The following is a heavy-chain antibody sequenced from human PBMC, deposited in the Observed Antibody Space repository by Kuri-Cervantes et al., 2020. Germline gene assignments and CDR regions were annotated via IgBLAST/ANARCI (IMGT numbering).Heavy chain of an antibody. CDR3: AKEARVRYYFDY. CDR1: GFTFSSYG. Sequence: LSLTCAASGFTFSSYGMPWVRQAPGKGLEWVALISFDGSNKYYADSVKGRFTISRDNSKNTLYPQMNSLRAEDTALYYCAKEARVRYYFDYWGQGTLVTVSS. CDR2: ISFDGSNK. J-gene: IGHJ4*02. V-gene: IGHV3-30*18.